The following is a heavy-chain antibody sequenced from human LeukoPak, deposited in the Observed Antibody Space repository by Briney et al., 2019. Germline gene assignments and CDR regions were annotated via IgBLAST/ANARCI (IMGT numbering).Heavy chain of an antibody. J-gene: IGHJ3*01. CDR1: GFTFSSYW. Sequence: GGSLRLSCAASGFTFSSYWMSWVRQVPGKGLECVANIKEDGTEKYYVDSVKGRFTISRDNAENSLFLQMNSLRAEDTAVYFCARDWLAGNPYHAFDLWGKGTMVTVSS. D-gene: IGHD3-22*01. V-gene: IGHV3-7*01. CDR3: ARDWLAGNPYHAFDL. CDR2: IKEDGTEK.